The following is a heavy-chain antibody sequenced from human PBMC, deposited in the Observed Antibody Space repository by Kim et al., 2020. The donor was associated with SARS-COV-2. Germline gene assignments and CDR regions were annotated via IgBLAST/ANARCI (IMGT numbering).Heavy chain of an antibody. D-gene: IGHD6-19*01. CDR1: SYTFGTYG. CDR3: ARGLETSGWYYDAFDI. CDR2: VSSHNGSR. V-gene: IGHV1-18*01. Sequence: ASVKVSCKASSYTFGTYGMNWVRQAPGQGLEWMGWVSSHNGSRKYAEKFQGRVTMTTDTSTSTAYMELRSLRSDDTAIYFCARGLETSGWYYDAFDIWGPGTMVTVSS. J-gene: IGHJ3*02.